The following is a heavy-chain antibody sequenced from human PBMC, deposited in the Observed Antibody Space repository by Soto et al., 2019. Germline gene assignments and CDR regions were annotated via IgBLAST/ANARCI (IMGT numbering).Heavy chain of an antibody. Sequence: DVQLSESGGGLVQPGGSLRLSCAASEFSFSKYAMVWVRQAPGKGQEWVSGITGSGGTIEHAASVKGRFTISRDNSKNTVYLQMNSLSAEDTAMYYCAKDAVAGDGEWLVAEWGQGTLVTVS. D-gene: IGHD2-15*01. J-gene: IGHJ4*02. CDR3: AKDAVAGDGEWLVAE. CDR1: EFSFSKYA. CDR2: ITGSGGTI. V-gene: IGHV3-23*01.